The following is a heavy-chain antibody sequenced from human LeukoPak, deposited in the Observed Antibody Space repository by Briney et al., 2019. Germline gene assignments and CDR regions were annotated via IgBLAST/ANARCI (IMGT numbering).Heavy chain of an antibody. J-gene: IGHJ4*02. CDR3: AKTTAGNSSGRYPGWPVDY. D-gene: IGHD6-19*01. CDR2: ISGSGGDT. Sequence: GGSLRLSCAASGFTFRNYDIYWVRQAPGKGLEWVSGISGSGGDTYFADSVKGRFTISRDHSKNTVFLQMDSLRAEDTAVYYCAKTTAGNSSGRYPGWPVDYWGQGTLVTVSS. V-gene: IGHV3-23*01. CDR1: GFTFRNYD.